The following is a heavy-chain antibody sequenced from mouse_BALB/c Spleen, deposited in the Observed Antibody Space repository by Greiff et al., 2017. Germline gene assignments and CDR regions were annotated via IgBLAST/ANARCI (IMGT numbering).Heavy chain of an antibody. CDR2: ISDGGSYT. CDR3: ARVGGDYYAMDY. Sequence: EVQVVESGGGLVKPGGSLKLSCAASGFTFSDYYMYWVRQTPEKRLEWVATISDGGSYTYYPDSVKGRFTISRDNAKNNLYLQMSSLKSEDTAMYYCARVGGDYYAMDYWGQGTSVTVSS. V-gene: IGHV5-4*02. J-gene: IGHJ4*01. CDR1: GFTFSDYY.